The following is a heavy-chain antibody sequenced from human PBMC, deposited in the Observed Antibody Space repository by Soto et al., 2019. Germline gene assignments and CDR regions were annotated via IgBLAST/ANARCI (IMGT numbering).Heavy chain of an antibody. CDR1: GYTFTGYY. V-gene: IGHV1-2*04. D-gene: IGHD5-18*01. CDR3: ARDLADTAMVRVYYYGMDV. J-gene: IGHJ6*02. Sequence: ASVKVSCKASGYTFTGYYMHWVRQAPGQGLEWMGWINPNSGGTNYAQKFQGWVTMTRDTSISTAYMELSRLRSDDTAVYYCARDLADTAMVRVYYYGMDVWGQGTTVTDSS. CDR2: INPNSGGT.